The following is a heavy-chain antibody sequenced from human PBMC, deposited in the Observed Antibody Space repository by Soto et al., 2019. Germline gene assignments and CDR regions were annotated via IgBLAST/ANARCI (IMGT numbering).Heavy chain of an antibody. D-gene: IGHD3-16*01. CDR2: INPHGGST. Sequence: QVRLVQSGAEVKAPGASVKVSCKAPGDTFTSYYMHWVRQAPGHGLEWMGVINPHGGSTRFAQKFQDRVTMTREMPKSTVYKGLRGVKSDNTAVYYCARSSGGVYGIIIEGTNGFATWGQGTLVTVSS. V-gene: IGHV1-46*01. CDR3: ARSSGGVYGIIIEGTNGFAT. J-gene: IGHJ5*02. CDR1: GDTFTSYY.